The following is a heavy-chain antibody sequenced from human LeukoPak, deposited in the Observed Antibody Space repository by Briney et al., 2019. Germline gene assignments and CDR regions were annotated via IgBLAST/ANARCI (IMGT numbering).Heavy chain of an antibody. D-gene: IGHD6-13*01. CDR3: ARVAFWQQLARYFDY. CDR2: IKQDGSEK. Sequence: PGGSLRLSCAASGFTFSSYWMRWVRQAPGKGLEWVANIKQDGSEKYYVDSVKGRFTISRDNAKNSLYLQMNSLRAEDTAVYYCARVAFWQQLARYFDYWGQGTLVTVSS. V-gene: IGHV3-7*01. CDR1: GFTFSSYW. J-gene: IGHJ4*02.